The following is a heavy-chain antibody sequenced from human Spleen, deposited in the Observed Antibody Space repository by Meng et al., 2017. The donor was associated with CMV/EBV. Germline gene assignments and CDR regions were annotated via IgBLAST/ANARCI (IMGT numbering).Heavy chain of an antibody. J-gene: IGHJ6*02. CDR3: ARHTIFGVGGGMDV. CDR2: IGTAGDT. Sequence: GESLKISCAASGFTFSSNDMHWVRQTTGKGLEWVSAIGTAGDTYYPGSVKGRFTISRENAKNSFYLQMNSLRAGDTAVYYCARHTIFGVGGGMDVWGQGTTVTVSS. CDR1: GFTFSSND. D-gene: IGHD3-3*01. V-gene: IGHV3-13*01.